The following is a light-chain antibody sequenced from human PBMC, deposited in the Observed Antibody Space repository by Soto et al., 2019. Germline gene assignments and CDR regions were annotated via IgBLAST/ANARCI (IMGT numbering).Light chain of an antibody. CDR2: GAS. V-gene: IGKV3-20*01. Sequence: ESLLTQSPGTLSLSPGERATLSCRASQSVSNNNYLAWYQQKPGQAPRLLISGASSRATGNPDRFNGSGSGADFTLTISRLAPEDFAVYYCQQYGASPYTFGQGTRLEIK. CDR3: QQYGASPYT. CDR1: QSVSNNNY. J-gene: IGKJ2*01.